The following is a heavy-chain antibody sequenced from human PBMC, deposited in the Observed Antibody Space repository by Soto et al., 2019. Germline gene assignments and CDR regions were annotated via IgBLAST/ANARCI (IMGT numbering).Heavy chain of an antibody. V-gene: IGHV3-15*01. CDR1: GFTFSNAW. J-gene: IGHJ4*02. D-gene: IGHD1-1*01. Sequence: EVQLVESGGGLVQPGTSLRLSCIVSGFTFSNAWMTWVRQAPGKGLEWVGRMKSKSDGGTVEYAAPVKGRFTISRDDSKNTLYLQMNSLEIEDTAVDFCTTALRWVECSYWGQGPLVTVSS. CDR2: MKSKSDGGTV. CDR3: TTALRWVECSY.